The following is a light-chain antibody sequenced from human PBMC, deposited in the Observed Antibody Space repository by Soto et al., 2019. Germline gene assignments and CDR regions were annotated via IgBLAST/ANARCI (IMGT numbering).Light chain of an antibody. CDR3: QQLKSYPQT. V-gene: IGKV1-9*01. Sequence: DIQLTQSPSFLSASVGDRVTITCRASQGISSYLAWYQQKPGKAPKLLMYAASNLQSGVPSRFSGSGFGTEFTLTISSLQPEDFATYYCQQLKSYPQTFGQGTKVEIQ. CDR2: AAS. CDR1: QGISSY. J-gene: IGKJ1*01.